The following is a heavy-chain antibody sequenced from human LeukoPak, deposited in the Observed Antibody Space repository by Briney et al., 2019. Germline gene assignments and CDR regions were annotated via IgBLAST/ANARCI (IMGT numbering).Heavy chain of an antibody. J-gene: IGHJ4*02. CDR2: IYYSGST. CDR1: GGSISSYY. D-gene: IGHD3-9*01. CDR3: AGYFDWLSGFDY. Sequence: SETLSLTCTVSGGSISSYYWSWIRQPPGKGLEWIGYIYYSGSTNYNPSLKSRVTISVDTSKNQFSLELSSVTAADTAVYYCAGYFDWLSGFDYWGQGTLVTVSS. V-gene: IGHV4-59*01.